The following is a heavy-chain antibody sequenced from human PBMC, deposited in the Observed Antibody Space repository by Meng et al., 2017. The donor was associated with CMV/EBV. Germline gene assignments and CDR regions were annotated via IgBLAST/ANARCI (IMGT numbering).Heavy chain of an antibody. J-gene: IGHJ6*02. Sequence: GESLKISCAAYGFTFSSYSMNWVRQAPGKGLEWVSYISSSSSTIYYADSVKGRFTISRDNAKNSLYLQMNSLRAEDTAVYYCAREDIVVVPAASYYGMDVWGQGTTVTVSS. CDR3: AREDIVVVPAASYYGMDV. D-gene: IGHD2-2*01. V-gene: IGHV3-48*04. CDR2: ISSSSSTI. CDR1: GFTFSSYS.